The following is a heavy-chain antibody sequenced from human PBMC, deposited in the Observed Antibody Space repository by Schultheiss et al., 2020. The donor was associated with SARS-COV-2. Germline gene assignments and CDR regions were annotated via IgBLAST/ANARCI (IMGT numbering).Heavy chain of an antibody. J-gene: IGHJ3*02. CDR1: GYSFTSYW. CDR3: ASYSSGWSEDDAFDI. D-gene: IGHD6-19*01. V-gene: IGHV5-51*01. CDR2: IYPGDSDT. Sequence: GGSLRLSCKGSGYSFTSYWIGWVRQMPGKGLEWMGIIYPGDSDTRYSPSFQGQVTISADKSISTAYLQWSSLKASDTAMYYCASYSSGWSEDDAFDIWGQGTMVTVSS.